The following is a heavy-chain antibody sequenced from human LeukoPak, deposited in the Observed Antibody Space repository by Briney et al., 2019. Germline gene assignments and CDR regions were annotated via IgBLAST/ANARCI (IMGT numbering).Heavy chain of an antibody. CDR3: ARRGRGGSSGYYFDY. D-gene: IGHD3-22*01. CDR2: IYYSGNT. J-gene: IGHJ4*02. CDR1: GGSISSSSYY. Sequence: PSETLSLTCTVSGGSISSSSYYWGWIRQPPGKGLEWIGSIYYSGNTYYTPSLKSRVTISVDTSKNQFSLKLSSVTAADTAVYYCARRGRGGSSGYYFDYWDQGTLVTVSS. V-gene: IGHV4-39*01.